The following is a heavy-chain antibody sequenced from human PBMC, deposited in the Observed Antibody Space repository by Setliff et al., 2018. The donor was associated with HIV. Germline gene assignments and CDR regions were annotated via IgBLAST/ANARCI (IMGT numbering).Heavy chain of an antibody. CDR1: GGSFSGYY. J-gene: IGHJ4*02. V-gene: IGHV4-34*01. D-gene: IGHD3-9*01. CDR3: TRHGAYYEFLTYYYPRYSFDF. Sequence: PSETLSLTCAVYGGSFSGYYWSWIRQPPGKGLEWSGEINHSGSTNYNPSLKSRVTISVDTSKNQFSLKLSSVTAADTAVYYCTRHGAYYEFLTYYYPRYSFDFWGQGTLVTVSS. CDR2: INHSGST.